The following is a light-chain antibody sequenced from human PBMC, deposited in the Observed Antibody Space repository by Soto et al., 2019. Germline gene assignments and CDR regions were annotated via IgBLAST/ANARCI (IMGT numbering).Light chain of an antibody. Sequence: QSALTQPASVSGSPGQSITISCIGTSSYVGAYNYVSWYQQDPGKVPKLIIYDVSNRPSGVSNRFSGSKSGNTASLTISGLQAEDQADYYCSSYTIANSWVFGGGTKVTVL. J-gene: IGLJ3*02. CDR1: SSYVGAYNY. V-gene: IGLV2-14*01. CDR3: SSYTIANSWV. CDR2: DVS.